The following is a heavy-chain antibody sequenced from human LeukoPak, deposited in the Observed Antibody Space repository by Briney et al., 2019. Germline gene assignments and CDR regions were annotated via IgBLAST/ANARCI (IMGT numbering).Heavy chain of an antibody. Sequence: SETLSLTCAVSGGSISSGNWWNWVRQPPGKGLEWIGEIYHSGSTNYSPSLKSRVTISLDKSKNQFSLKLSSVTAADTAVYYCARDNGVVAGSMAFDIWGQGTMVTVSS. D-gene: IGHD6-19*01. J-gene: IGHJ3*02. CDR3: ARDNGVVAGSMAFDI. CDR2: IYHSGST. CDR1: GGSISSGNW. V-gene: IGHV4-4*02.